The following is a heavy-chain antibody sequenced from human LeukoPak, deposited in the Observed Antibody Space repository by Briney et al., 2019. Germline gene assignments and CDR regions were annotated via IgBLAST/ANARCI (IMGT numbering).Heavy chain of an antibody. CDR1: GGSISSSSYY. D-gene: IGHD3-10*01. CDR2: IYYSGST. V-gene: IGHV4-39*01. J-gene: IGHJ4*02. CDR3: AREQYYYGPLGY. Sequence: SETLSLTCTVSGGSISSSSYYWGWIRQPPGKGLEWIGSIYYSGSTYYNPSLKSRVTISVDTSKNQFSLKLSSVTAADTAVYYCAREQYYYGPLGYWGQGTLVTVSS.